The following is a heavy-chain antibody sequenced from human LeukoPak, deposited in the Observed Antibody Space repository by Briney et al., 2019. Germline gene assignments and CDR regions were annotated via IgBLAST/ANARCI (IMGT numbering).Heavy chain of an antibody. D-gene: IGHD3-22*01. CDR3: ARGEGHYYDSSGSSLDY. V-gene: IGHV1-69*01. CDR2: IIPIFGTA. J-gene: IGHJ4*02. Sequence: SVKVSCKASGGTFSSYAISWVRQAPGQGLEWMGGIIPIFGTANYAQKFQGRVTITADESTSTAYMELSSLRSEDTAVYYCARGEGHYYDSSGSSLDYWGQGTLVTVSS. CDR1: GGTFSSYA.